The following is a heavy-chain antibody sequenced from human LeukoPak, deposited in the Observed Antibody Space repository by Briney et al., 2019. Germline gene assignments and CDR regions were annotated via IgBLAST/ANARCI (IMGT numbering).Heavy chain of an antibody. D-gene: IGHD3-16*01. J-gene: IGHJ6*02. CDR2: ISGSGGST. CDR3: AKDLAAGGYYYDMDV. CDR1: GFTFSSYA. Sequence: GGSLRLSCAASGFTFSSYAMSWVRQAPGKGLEWVSGISGSGGSTYYADSVKGRFTISRDNSKNTLYLQMNSLRAEDTAVYYCAKDLAAGGYYYDMDVWGQGTTVTVSS. V-gene: IGHV3-23*01.